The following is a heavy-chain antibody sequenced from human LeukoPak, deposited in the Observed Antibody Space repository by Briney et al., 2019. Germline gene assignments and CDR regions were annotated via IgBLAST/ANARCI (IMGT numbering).Heavy chain of an antibody. CDR3: ARGRRQKPFDY. Sequence: PSETLSLTCAVYGGSFSGYYWSWIRQPPGKGLEWIGEVNHSGSTNYNPSLKSRVTISVDTSKNQFSLKLSSVTAADTAVYYCARGRRQKPFDYWGQGTLVTVSS. CDR1: GGSFSGYY. CDR2: VNHSGST. V-gene: IGHV4-34*01. J-gene: IGHJ4*02.